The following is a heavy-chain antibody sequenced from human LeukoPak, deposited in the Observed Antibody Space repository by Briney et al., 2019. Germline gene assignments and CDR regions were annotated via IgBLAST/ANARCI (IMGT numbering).Heavy chain of an antibody. Sequence: GGSLRLSCAASGFTFSSYGMHWVRQAPGKGLEWVAVISYDGSNKYYADSVKGRFTISRDNSKNTLYLQMNSLRAEDTAVYYCALLEGSGTEPFDYWGQGNLVTVSS. J-gene: IGHJ4*02. D-gene: IGHD3-10*01. CDR1: GFTFSSYG. CDR2: ISYDGSNK. CDR3: ALLEGSGTEPFDY. V-gene: IGHV3-30*03.